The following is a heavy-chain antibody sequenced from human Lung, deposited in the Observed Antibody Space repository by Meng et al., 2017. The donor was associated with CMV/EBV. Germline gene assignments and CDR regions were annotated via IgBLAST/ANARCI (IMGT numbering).Heavy chain of an antibody. D-gene: IGHD3-16*02. CDR2: VYSDGRT. V-gene: IGHV3-53*01. Sequence: GESLKISCAVSGVTVSSSYMTWVRQAPGKGLEWVSVVYSDGRTNFADSVKGRFTLSRDNSKNTLYLQMNSLKAEDTAVYYCASGDGDYLWGTYRYTGLGSXGQGTLXPSPQ. CDR3: ASGDGDYLWGTYRYTGLGS. CDR1: GVTVSSSY. J-gene: IGHJ4*02.